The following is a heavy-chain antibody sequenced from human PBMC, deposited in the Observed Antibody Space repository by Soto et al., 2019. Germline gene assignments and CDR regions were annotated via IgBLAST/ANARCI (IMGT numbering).Heavy chain of an antibody. CDR2: IIDSGGYT. Sequence: GGSLRLACAASGFTFSSSTMSWVRQAPGKGLEWVSAIIDSGGYTYYADSVKGRFTISRDNSKNTLYLQMNSLRAEDTALYYCAKETYYYYGMDVWGQGTTVTVS. J-gene: IGHJ6*02. CDR1: GFTFSSST. V-gene: IGHV3-23*01. CDR3: AKETYYYYGMDV.